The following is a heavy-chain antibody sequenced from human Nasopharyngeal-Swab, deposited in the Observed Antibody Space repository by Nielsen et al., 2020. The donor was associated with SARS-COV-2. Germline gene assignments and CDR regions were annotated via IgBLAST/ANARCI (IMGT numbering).Heavy chain of an antibody. CDR2: IYPGDSDT. D-gene: IGHD4-17*01. V-gene: IGHV5-51*01. J-gene: IGHJ3*02. Sequence: GGSLRLSCKGSGYSFTSYWIGWVRQMPGKGLEWMGIIYPGDSDTRYSPSFQGQVTIPADKSISTAYLQWSSLKASDTAMYYCARRTTVTHHDAFDIWGQGTMVTVSS. CDR1: GYSFTSYW. CDR3: ARRTTVTHHDAFDI.